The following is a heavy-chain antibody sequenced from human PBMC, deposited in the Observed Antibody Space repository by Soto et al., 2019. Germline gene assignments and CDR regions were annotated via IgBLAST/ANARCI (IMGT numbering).Heavy chain of an antibody. CDR1: GGAIITGGYY. J-gene: IGHJ4*02. CDR2: IYYSGST. V-gene: IGHV4-31*03. D-gene: IGHD3-9*01. Sequence: SETLSLTCTVSGGAIITGGYYWSWLRQHPGKGLEWIGYIYYSGSTHYNPSLKSRVTISLDTSKNQFSLKLNSVTAADTAVYYCARDNYDVLTGRKSSFDYWGQGVLVTVSS. CDR3: ARDNYDVLTGRKSSFDY.